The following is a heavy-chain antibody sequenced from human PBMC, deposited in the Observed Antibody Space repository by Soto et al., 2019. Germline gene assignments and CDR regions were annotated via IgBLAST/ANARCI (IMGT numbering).Heavy chain of an antibody. CDR2: INYSGST. CDR3: ARHSGPDI. D-gene: IGHD6-25*01. Sequence: PSETLSITCIVSGGSISINSYYWGWIRQPPGKGLEWIGSINYSGSTYFNPSLKSRVTISVDTSKNQFSLKLSSVTAADTAVYYCARHSGPDICGQTTIVSVAS. CDR1: GGSISINSYY. J-gene: IGHJ3*02. V-gene: IGHV4-39*01.